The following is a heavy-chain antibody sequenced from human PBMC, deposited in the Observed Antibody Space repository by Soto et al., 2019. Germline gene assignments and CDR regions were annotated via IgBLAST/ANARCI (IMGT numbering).Heavy chain of an antibody. J-gene: IGHJ4*02. Sequence: SETLSLTCAVYGGSFSGYYWTWIRQPPGTGLEWIGEINHSGSTNYNPSLKSRVTISVDTSKNQFSLKLSSVTAADTAVYYCARALYSGSYLHFDYWGQGTLVTVSS. CDR1: GGSFSGYY. V-gene: IGHV4-34*01. D-gene: IGHD1-26*01. CDR3: ARALYSGSYLHFDY. CDR2: INHSGST.